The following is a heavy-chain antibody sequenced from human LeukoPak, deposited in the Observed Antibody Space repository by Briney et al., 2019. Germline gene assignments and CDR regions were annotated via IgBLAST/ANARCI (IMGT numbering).Heavy chain of an antibody. D-gene: IGHD5/OR15-5a*01. J-gene: IGHJ3*02. Sequence: PSETLSLTCIVSGGSISSSGYYWGWIRQPPGKGLEWIGSLSYSGNTYNNPSLKSRVSISVDASKNHFSLKLSSVTAADTAMYYCARDPNIVSTVTLRAFDIWGQGTMVSVSS. CDR1: GGSISSSGYY. CDR2: LSYSGNT. CDR3: ARDPNIVSTVTLRAFDI. V-gene: IGHV4-39*07.